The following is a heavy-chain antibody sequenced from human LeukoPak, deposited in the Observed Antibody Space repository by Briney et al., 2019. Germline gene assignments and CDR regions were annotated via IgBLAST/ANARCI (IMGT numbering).Heavy chain of an antibody. Sequence: GGSLRLSCVASGFTFSSYEMNWVRQAPGKGLEWVSYISGSGRTKYYADSVKGRFTISRDNAKNSLYLQMNSLRAEDTAVYYCARGDLPWLFDFWGQGTLVTVSS. CDR2: ISGSGRTK. CDR3: ARGDLPWLFDF. CDR1: GFTFSSYE. D-gene: IGHD5-12*01. V-gene: IGHV3-48*03. J-gene: IGHJ4*02.